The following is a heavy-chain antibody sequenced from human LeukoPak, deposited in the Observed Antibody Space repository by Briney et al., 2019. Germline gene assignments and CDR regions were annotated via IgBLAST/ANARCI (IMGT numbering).Heavy chain of an antibody. CDR2: IYYTGNT. Sequence: SETLSLTCNVSGTSMNNYWWSWIRQPPGTGPERIGNIYYTGNTNYNPSLKSRVSISVDTSKSQFSLTLRSVSAADTAVYYCARRPYYYDTSNPAYYYYMDVWGKGTTVTVSS. J-gene: IGHJ6*03. CDR1: GTSMNNYW. CDR3: ARRPYYYDTSNPAYYYYMDV. D-gene: IGHD3-22*01. V-gene: IGHV4-59*08.